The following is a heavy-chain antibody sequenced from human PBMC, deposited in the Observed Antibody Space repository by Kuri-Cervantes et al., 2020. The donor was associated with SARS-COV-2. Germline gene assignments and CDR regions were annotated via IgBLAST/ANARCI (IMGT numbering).Heavy chain of an antibody. CDR1: RYTFRNYD. Sequence: ASVKVSRQDCRYTFRNYDIVWVRQATGKGLEWMGCINAYNDKKNCAQKLQGRVTMTTDTSTSTDYVELRSLRYDDTAVYYCARSAPFRRLVVISQWGTFDIWGQGTMVTVSS. CDR2: INAYNDKK. CDR3: ARSAPFRRLVVISQWGTFDI. V-gene: IGHV1-18*01. D-gene: IGHD3-22*01. J-gene: IGHJ3*02.